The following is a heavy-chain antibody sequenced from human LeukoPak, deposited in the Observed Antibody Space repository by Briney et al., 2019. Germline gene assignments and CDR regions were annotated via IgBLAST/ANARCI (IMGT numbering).Heavy chain of an antibody. CDR3: ASSYSSSVVDAFDI. V-gene: IGHV4-39*01. D-gene: IGHD6-6*01. CDR1: GFIFSSYE. J-gene: IGHJ3*02. Sequence: GSLRLSCAASGFIFSSYEMNWVRQPPGKGLEWIGSIYYSGSTYYNPSLKSRVTISVDTSKNQFSLKLSSVTAADTAVYYCASSYSSSVVDAFDIWGQGTMVTVSS. CDR2: IYYSGST.